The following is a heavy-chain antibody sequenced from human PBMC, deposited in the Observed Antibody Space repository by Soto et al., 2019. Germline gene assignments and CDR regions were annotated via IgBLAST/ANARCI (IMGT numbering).Heavy chain of an antibody. Sequence: EVQLVESGGGLVKPGGSLRLSCAASGFTFSSYSMNWVRQAPGKGLEWVSSISSSSSYIYYADSVKGRFTISRDNAKNSLYLQMNSLRAEDTAVYYCARDQVAGTRYFDLWGSGTLVTVSS. CDR1: GFTFSSYS. CDR2: ISSSSSYI. V-gene: IGHV3-21*01. CDR3: ARDQVAGTRYFDL. D-gene: IGHD6-19*01. J-gene: IGHJ2*01.